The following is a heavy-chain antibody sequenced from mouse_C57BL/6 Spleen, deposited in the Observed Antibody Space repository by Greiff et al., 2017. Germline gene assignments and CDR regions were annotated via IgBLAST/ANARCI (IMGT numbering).Heavy chain of an antibody. J-gene: IGHJ1*03. CDR1: GYAFTNYL. Sequence: QVQLQQSGAELVRPGTSVKVSCKASGYAFTNYLIEWVKQRPGQGLEWIGVINPGSGGTNYNEKFKGKATLTADKSSSTAYMQLSSLTSEDSAVYFCAREGYYGSSYRYFDVWGTGTTVTVSS. D-gene: IGHD1-1*01. CDR2: INPGSGGT. V-gene: IGHV1-54*01. CDR3: AREGYYGSSYRYFDV.